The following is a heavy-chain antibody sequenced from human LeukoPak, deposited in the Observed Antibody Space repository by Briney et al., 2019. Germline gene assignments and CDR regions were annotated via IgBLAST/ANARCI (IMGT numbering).Heavy chain of an antibody. CDR3: ARLYSGYDFTVDDY. CDR2: ISYDGSNK. V-gene: IGHV3-30*03. J-gene: IGHJ4*02. CDR1: GFTFSSYG. Sequence: SGGSLRLSCAASGFTFSSYGMHWVRQAPGKGLEWVAVISYDGSNKYYADSVKGRFTISRDNSKNTLYLQMNSLRAEDTAVYYCARLYSGYDFTVDDYWGQGTLVTVSS. D-gene: IGHD5-12*01.